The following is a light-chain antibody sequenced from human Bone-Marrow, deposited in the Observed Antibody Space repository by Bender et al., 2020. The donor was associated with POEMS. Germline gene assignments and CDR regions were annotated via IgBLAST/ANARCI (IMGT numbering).Light chain of an antibody. V-gene: IGLV2-14*03. CDR3: SSFTTSSTGV. CDR2: DVN. J-gene: IGLJ1*01. Sequence: HSALTQPASVSGSPGQSITISCAGTSSDIGAYNFVSWYQHYPGKAPKLIIYDVNYRPSGVSNRLSGSKSGNTDSLTISGLQAEDEADYYCSSFTTSSTGVFGTGTKVTVL. CDR1: SSDIGAYNF.